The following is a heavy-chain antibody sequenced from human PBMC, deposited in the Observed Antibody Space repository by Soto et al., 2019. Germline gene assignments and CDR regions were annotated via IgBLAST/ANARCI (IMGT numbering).Heavy chain of an antibody. Sequence: QVQLVESGGGVVQPGRSLRLSCAASGFTFSSSGMHWVRQAPGEGLEWVGVIYYDGSEQYYGDSVKGRFTISRDNSKNTLYLQMNSLRDEDTAVFYCAKEESSGWYRTADYWGQGPLVTVSS. J-gene: IGHJ4*02. CDR2: IYYDGSEQ. CDR3: AKEESSGWYRTADY. CDR1: GFTFSSSG. D-gene: IGHD6-19*01. V-gene: IGHV3-30*18.